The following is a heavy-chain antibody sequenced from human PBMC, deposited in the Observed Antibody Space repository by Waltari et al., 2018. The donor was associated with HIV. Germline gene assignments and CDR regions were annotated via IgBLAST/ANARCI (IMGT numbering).Heavy chain of an antibody. J-gene: IGHJ4*02. CDR1: GFTFSSYG. Sequence: QVQLVESGGGVVQPGRSLRLSCAASGFTFSSYGMHWVRQAPGQGLEWVAVISYDGSNKYYADSVKGRFTISRDNSKNTLYLQMNSLRAEDTAVYYCAKGGSGYYYPNYWGQGTLVTVSS. V-gene: IGHV3-30*18. CDR3: AKGGSGYYYPNY. CDR2: ISYDGSNK. D-gene: IGHD3-22*01.